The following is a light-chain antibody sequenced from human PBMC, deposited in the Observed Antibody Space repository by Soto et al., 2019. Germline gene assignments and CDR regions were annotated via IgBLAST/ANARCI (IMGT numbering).Light chain of an antibody. CDR1: SSDVGGYNY. CDR3: SSYTSSSTLVYV. V-gene: IGLV2-14*01. Sequence: QSALTQPASVSGSPGQSNTISCTGTSSDVGGYNYVSWYQQHPGKAPKLMIYDVSNRPSGVSNRFSGSKSGNTASLTISGLQAEDEADYYCSSYTSSSTLVYVFGTGTKLTVL. CDR2: DVS. J-gene: IGLJ1*01.